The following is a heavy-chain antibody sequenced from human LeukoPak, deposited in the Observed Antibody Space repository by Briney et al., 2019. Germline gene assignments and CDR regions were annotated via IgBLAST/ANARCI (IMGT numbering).Heavy chain of an antibody. D-gene: IGHD6-19*01. J-gene: IGHJ4*02. CDR1: GFTFSSYD. Sequence: GGSLRLSCAASGFTFSSYDMHWVRQAPGKGLEWVAVISYDGSNKYYADSVKGRFTISRDNSKNTLYLQMNSLRAEDTAVYYCARAQEQWLVRGGFDYWGQGTLVTVSS. CDR2: ISYDGSNK. V-gene: IGHV3-30*19. CDR3: ARAQEQWLVRGGFDY.